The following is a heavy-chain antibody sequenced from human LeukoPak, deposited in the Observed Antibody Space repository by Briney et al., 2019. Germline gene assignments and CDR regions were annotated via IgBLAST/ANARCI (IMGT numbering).Heavy chain of an antibody. Sequence: PGGSLRLSCAASGFTFSSYGMHWVRQAPGKGLEWVAFIRYDGSSNYYADSVKGRFTISRDNSKNTLYLQKNSLRPEDTAVYYCASERDYGASNAFGMWGRGTMVTVSS. CDR1: GFTFSSYG. D-gene: IGHD4-17*01. V-gene: IGHV3-30*02. CDR3: ASERDYGASNAFGM. CDR2: IRYDGSSN. J-gene: IGHJ3*02.